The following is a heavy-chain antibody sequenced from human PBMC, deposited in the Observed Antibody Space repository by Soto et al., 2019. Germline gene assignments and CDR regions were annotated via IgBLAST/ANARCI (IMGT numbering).Heavy chain of an antibody. J-gene: IGHJ3*02. CDR1: SSTE. D-gene: IGHD3-22*01. Sequence: SSTENTRVRQAPGQGLERMGWIRAYNGNTNYGQKLKVRVTMTTDTSTSASYMELRSLRSDDTAVYYCARYVPYYYDSSGYGLGDAFDIWGQGTMVTVSS. CDR3: ARYVPYYYDSSGYGLGDAFDI. V-gene: IGHV1-18*01. CDR2: IRAYNGNT.